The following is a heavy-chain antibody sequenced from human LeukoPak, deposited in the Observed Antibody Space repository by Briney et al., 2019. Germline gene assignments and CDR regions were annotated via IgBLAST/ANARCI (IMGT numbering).Heavy chain of an antibody. CDR2: ISGDGGST. Sequence: GGSLRLSCAASGFTFSSSAMSWVRQAPGKGLEWVSLISGDGGSTFYADSVRGRFTISRDNTRKSLSLQMSSLRSEDTALYYCARESETSGWYDYWGQGTLVTVSS. J-gene: IGHJ4*02. V-gene: IGHV3-43*02. CDR1: GFTFSSSA. CDR3: ARESETSGWYDY. D-gene: IGHD6-19*01.